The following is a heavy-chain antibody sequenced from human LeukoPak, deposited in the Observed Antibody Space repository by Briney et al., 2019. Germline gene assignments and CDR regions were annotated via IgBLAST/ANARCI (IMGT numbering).Heavy chain of an antibody. CDR3: ARLSSGSSSWYDIDY. V-gene: IGHV4-59*08. D-gene: IGHD6-13*01. J-gene: IGHJ4*02. Sequence: PSETLSLTCTVSGGSISSYYWSWIRQPPGKGLEWIGYIYYSGSTNYNPSLKSRLTISVDTSKNQFSLKLSSVTAADTAVYYCARLSSGSSSWYDIDYWGQGTLVTVSS. CDR1: GGSISSYY. CDR2: IYYSGST.